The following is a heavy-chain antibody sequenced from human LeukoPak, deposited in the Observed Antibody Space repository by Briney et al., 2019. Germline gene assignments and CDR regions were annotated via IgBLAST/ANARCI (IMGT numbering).Heavy chain of an antibody. V-gene: IGHV3-23*01. CDR2: ISSTGAFT. J-gene: IGHJ3*02. Sequence: GGSLRLSCAASGFTFSSNAMSWVRQAPGKGLEWVSVISSTGAFTYYADSVKGRFSISRDNSRNTLYLQMNSLRAEDSAVYYCAKGGGAFDIWGQGTMVTVSS. CDR3: AKGGGAFDI. D-gene: IGHD3-10*01. CDR1: GFTFSSNA.